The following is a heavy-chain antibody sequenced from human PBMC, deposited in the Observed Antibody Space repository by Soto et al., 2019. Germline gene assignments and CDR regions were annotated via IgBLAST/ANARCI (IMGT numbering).Heavy chain of an antibody. Sequence: GGSLRLSCAASGFTVSSNYMSWVRQAPGKGLEWVSVIYSGGSTYYADSVKGRFTISRDNSKNTLYLQMNSLRAEDTAVYYCARGVGNDFWSGYPSYYYYYMDVWGKGTTVTVSS. CDR2: IYSGGST. CDR3: ARGVGNDFWSGYPSYYYYYMDV. D-gene: IGHD3-3*01. V-gene: IGHV3-66*01. CDR1: GFTVSSNY. J-gene: IGHJ6*03.